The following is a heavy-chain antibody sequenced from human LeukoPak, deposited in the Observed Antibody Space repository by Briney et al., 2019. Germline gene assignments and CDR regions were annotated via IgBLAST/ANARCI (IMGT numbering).Heavy chain of an antibody. Sequence: GGSLRLSCAASGFTFSSYAMSWVRQAPGKGLEGVSAISGSGGSTYYADSVKGRFTISRDNSKNTLYLQMNSLRAEDTAVYYCAKQQRAAVADDLDYWGRGPLVTVSS. D-gene: IGHD6-19*01. J-gene: IGHJ4*02. CDR3: AKQQRAAVADDLDY. V-gene: IGHV3-23*01. CDR1: GFTFSSYA. CDR2: ISGSGGST.